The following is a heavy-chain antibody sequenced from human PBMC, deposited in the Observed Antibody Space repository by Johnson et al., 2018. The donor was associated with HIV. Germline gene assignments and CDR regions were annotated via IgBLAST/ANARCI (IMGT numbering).Heavy chain of an antibody. CDR3: ARDLPYYDILTGYIWGAFDI. D-gene: IGHD3-9*01. CDR1: GFTFSDYY. CDR2: ISSSGSTI. J-gene: IGHJ3*02. Sequence: VQLVESGGGLVKPGGSLRLSCAASGFTFSDYYMSWIRQAPGKGLEWVSYISSSGSTIYYADSVKGRFIISRDNAKNSLYLQMNSLRAEDTAVYYCARDLPYYDILTGYIWGAFDIWGQGTMVTVSS. V-gene: IGHV3-11*04.